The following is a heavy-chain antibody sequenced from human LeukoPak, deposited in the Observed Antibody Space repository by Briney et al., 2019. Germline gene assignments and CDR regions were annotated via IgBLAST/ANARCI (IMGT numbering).Heavy chain of an antibody. CDR1: GYTFTGYY. V-gene: IGHV1-2*04. J-gene: IGHJ6*02. CDR3: AREARPKGLNNGMDV. CDR2: INPNSGGT. Sequence: ASVKVSCKASGYTFTGYYMHWVRQAPGQGLEWMGWINPNSGGTNYAQKFQGWVTMTRDTSISTAYMELSRLRSDDTAVYYCAREARPKGLNNGMDVWGQGTTVTVSS. D-gene: IGHD1-26*01.